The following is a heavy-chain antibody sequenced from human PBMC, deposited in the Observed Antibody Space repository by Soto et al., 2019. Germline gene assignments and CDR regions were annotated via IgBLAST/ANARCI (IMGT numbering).Heavy chain of an antibody. CDR3: ASQSLEYYYDSSGLYGH. CDR2: IYYSGST. Sequence: SETLSLTCTVSGGSISSGDYYWSWIRQPPGKGLEWIGYIYYSGSTYYNPSLKSRVTISVDTSKNQFSLKLSSVTAADTAVYYCASQSLEYYYDSSGLYGHCGQGTLVTVSS. D-gene: IGHD3-22*01. CDR1: GGSISSGDYY. V-gene: IGHV4-30-4*01. J-gene: IGHJ4*02.